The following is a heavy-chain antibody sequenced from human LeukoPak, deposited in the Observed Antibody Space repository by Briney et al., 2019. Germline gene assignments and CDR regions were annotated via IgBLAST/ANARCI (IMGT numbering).Heavy chain of an antibody. D-gene: IGHD5-18*01. CDR2: TYYRSKWYN. CDR1: GDSVSSNSAA. CDR3: ARDRSDTAMAQGDYFDY. V-gene: IGHV6-1*01. Sequence: SQTLTLTCAISGDSVSSNSAAWNWIRQSPSRGLEWLGRTYYRSKWYNDYAVSVKSRITINPDTSKSQFSLQLNSVTPEDTAVYYCARDRSDTAMAQGDYFDYWGQGTLVTVSS. J-gene: IGHJ4*02.